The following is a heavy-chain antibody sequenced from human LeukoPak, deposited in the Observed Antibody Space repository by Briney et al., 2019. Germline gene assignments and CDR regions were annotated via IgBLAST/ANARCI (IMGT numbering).Heavy chain of an antibody. Sequence: AGGSLRLSCAASGFTFSSYSMKWVRQAPGKGLEWIGEINHSGSTNYNPSLKSRVTISVDTSKNQFSLKLSSVTAADTAFYYCSRYDSDTGDFDPWGQGTLVTISS. D-gene: IGHD3-10*01. CDR1: GFTFSSYS. CDR3: SRYDSDTGDFDP. V-gene: IGHV4-34*01. CDR2: INHSGST. J-gene: IGHJ5*02.